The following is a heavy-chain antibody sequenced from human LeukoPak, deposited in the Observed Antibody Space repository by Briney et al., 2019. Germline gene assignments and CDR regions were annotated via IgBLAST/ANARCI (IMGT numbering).Heavy chain of an antibody. D-gene: IGHD6-6*01. V-gene: IGHV3-21*01. CDR1: GFTFSSYS. CDR3: ARASPSSSSTDY. J-gene: IGHJ4*02. CDR2: ISSSTSYI. Sequence: GGSLRLSCAASGFTFSSYSMNWVRQAAGKGREWVSSISSSTSYIYYADSLKGRFTISRHNAKNSLYLQINSLRAEDTAVYYCARASPSSSSTDYWGQGTLVTVSS.